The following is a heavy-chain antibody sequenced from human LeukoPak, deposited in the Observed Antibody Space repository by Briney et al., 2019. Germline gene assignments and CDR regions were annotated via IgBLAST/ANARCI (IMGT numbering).Heavy chain of an antibody. CDR1: GGSFSGYY. D-gene: IGHD3-9*01. CDR2: INPGGNT. J-gene: IGHJ4*02. CDR3: ARHILTGYLVDY. V-gene: IGHV4-34*01. Sequence: SETLSLTCAVYGGSFSGYYWSWIRQPPGKGLEWIGEINPGGNTNYNPSLKSRVTISVDTSTNQFSLKLSSVTAADTAVYYCARHILTGYLVDYWGQGTLVTVSS.